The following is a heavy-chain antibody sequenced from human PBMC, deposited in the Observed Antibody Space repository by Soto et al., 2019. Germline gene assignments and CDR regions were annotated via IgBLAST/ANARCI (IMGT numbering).Heavy chain of an antibody. J-gene: IGHJ6*02. CDR3: AKEDGITGTRYYYYYGMDV. Sequence: PGESLKISCKGSGYSFTSYWISWVRQMPGKGLEWMGRIDPSDSYTNYSPSFQGHVTISADKSISTAYLQWSSLKASDTAMCYCAKEDGITGTRYYYYYGMDVWGQGTTVTVSS. V-gene: IGHV5-10-1*01. D-gene: IGHD1-7*01. CDR2: IDPSDSYT. CDR1: GYSFTSYW.